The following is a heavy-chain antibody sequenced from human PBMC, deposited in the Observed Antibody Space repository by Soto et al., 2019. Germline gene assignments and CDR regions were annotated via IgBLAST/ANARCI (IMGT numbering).Heavy chain of an antibody. D-gene: IGHD3-9*01. CDR3: AKDLGYFDSLYAFDI. CDR1: GLTFSSYG. J-gene: IGHJ3*02. Sequence: GGSLRLSCAASGLTFSSYGMHWVRQAPGKGLEWVAVISYDGSNKYYADSVKGRFTISRDNSKNTLYLQMNSLRAEDTAVYYCAKDLGYFDSLYAFDIWGQGTMVTVSS. V-gene: IGHV3-30*18. CDR2: ISYDGSNK.